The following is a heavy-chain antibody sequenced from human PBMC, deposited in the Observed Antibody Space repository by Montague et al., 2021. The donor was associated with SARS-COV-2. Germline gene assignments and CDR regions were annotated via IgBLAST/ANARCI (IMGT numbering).Heavy chain of an antibody. Sequence: QSGAEVKKSGESLRISCRGSGYDFTRYWISWVRQMPGKGLEWMGRVNPADSQTNYSPSFHGQVTISVDKSITTAYLQWSSLKPSDTAIYYCARSQHCGSDCYFAYWGQGSLVTVSS. CDR2: VNPADSQT. D-gene: IGHD2-21*02. V-gene: IGHV5-10-1*01. CDR3: ARSQHCGSDCYFAY. CDR1: GYDFTRYW. J-gene: IGHJ4*02.